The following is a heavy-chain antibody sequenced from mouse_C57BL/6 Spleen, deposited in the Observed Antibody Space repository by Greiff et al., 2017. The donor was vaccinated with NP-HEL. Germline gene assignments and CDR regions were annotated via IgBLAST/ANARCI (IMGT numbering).Heavy chain of an antibody. CDR3: ARWDYYGSSWFAY. Sequence: QVHVKQPGTELVKPGASVKLSCKASGYTFTSYWMHWVKQRPGQGLEWIGNINPSNGGTNYNEKFKSKATLTVDKSSSTAYMQLSSLTSEDSAVYYCARWDYYGSSWFAYWGQGTLVTVSA. CDR1: GYTFTSYW. CDR2: INPSNGGT. V-gene: IGHV1-53*01. J-gene: IGHJ3*01. D-gene: IGHD1-1*01.